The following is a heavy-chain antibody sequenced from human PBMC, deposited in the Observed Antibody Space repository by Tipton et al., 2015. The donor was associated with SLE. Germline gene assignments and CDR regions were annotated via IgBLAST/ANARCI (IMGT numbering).Heavy chain of an antibody. J-gene: IGHJ6*02. V-gene: IGHV4-61*09. CDR1: GGSISSGSYY. Sequence: TLSLTCAVSGGSISSGSYYWSWIRQPAGKGLEWIGESDQRGSTNYNPSLKSRVTISLDTSRNQFSLKLTSVTAADTAAYYCARGYSSSWNYYYGMDVWGQGTTVTVSS. D-gene: IGHD6-13*01. CDR3: ARGYSSSWNYYYGMDV. CDR2: SDQRGST.